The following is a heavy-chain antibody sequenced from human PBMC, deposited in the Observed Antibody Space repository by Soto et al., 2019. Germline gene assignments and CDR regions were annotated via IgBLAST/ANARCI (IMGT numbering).Heavy chain of an antibody. J-gene: IGHJ4*02. D-gene: IGHD3-22*01. CDR2: IYYSGST. V-gene: IGHV4-39*01. CDR3: ASLDYHDSSGYSN. Sequence: PSETLSLTCTVSGGSISKSTYYWGWIRQPPGKGLEWIGSIYYSGSTYYNPSLKSRVTISVDTSKNQFSLKLNSVTAADTAAYYCASLDYHDSSGYSNWGQGTQVTVSS. CDR1: GGSISKSTYY.